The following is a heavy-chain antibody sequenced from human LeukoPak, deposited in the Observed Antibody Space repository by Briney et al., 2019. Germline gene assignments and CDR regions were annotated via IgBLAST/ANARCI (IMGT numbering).Heavy chain of an antibody. CDR1: GFTLSSYS. CDR3: ARDWSGDDY. J-gene: IGHJ4*02. Sequence: GGSLRLSCGASGFTLSSYSMSWVRQAPGKGLEWVSSISSSSTYIYYVDSVKGRFTISRDDAKNSLYLQMNSLRAEDTALYYCARDWSGDDYWGQGTLVTVSS. CDR2: ISSSSTYI. D-gene: IGHD3-3*01. V-gene: IGHV3-21*01.